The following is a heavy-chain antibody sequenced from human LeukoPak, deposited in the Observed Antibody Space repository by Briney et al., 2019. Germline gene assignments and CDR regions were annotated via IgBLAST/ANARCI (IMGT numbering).Heavy chain of an antibody. J-gene: IGHJ1*01. CDR1: GVTFGSYS. Sequence: MPGGSLRLSCDVSGVTFGSYSMNWVRQPPGKGLEWIGEINHSGSTNYNPSLKSRVTISVDTSKNQFSLKLSSVTAADTAVYYCARASRPHYCSSTSCYQGYFQHWGQGTLVTVSS. D-gene: IGHD2-2*01. CDR2: INHSGST. CDR3: ARASRPHYCSSTSCYQGYFQH. V-gene: IGHV4-34*01.